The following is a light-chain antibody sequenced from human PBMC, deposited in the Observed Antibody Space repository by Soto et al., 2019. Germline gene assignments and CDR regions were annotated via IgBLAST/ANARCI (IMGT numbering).Light chain of an antibody. Sequence: DIQMTQSPSTLSGSVGDRVTITCRASQTISSWLAWYQQKPGKAPKLLIYKASTLKSGVPSRFSGSGSGTEFTLTISSLQSEDFAVYYCQDFDSPQWTFGQGSKVDIK. CDR3: QDFDSPQWT. V-gene: IGKV1-5*03. J-gene: IGKJ1*01. CDR2: KAS. CDR1: QTISSW.